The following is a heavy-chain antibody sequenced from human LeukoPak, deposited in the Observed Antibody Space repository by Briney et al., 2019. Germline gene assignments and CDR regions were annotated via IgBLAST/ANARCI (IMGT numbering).Heavy chain of an antibody. CDR2: ISSSSSYI. D-gene: IGHD2-15*01. CDR1: GFTFSSYI. Sequence: GGSLRLSCAASGFTFSSYIMNWVRQAPGKGLEWVSSISSSSSYIYYADSVKGRFTISRDNAKNSLYLQMNSLRAEDTAVYYCARDSLAVVPGGPDYWGQGTLVTVSS. J-gene: IGHJ4*02. V-gene: IGHV3-21*01. CDR3: ARDSLAVVPGGPDY.